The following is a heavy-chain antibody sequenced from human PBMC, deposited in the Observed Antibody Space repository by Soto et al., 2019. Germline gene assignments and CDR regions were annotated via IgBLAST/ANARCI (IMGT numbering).Heavy chain of an antibody. Sequence: EMQLVESGEGLVQPGGSLRLSCAASGFTVSSNYMSWVRQAPGKGLEWVSVIYAGGNTHYADSVEGRFTISRDNSNNMLYLQMNSLRAEDTAVYYCVREKVTMIVGFYYFDYWGQGTRVTVSS. CDR2: IYAGGNT. D-gene: IGHD3-22*01. V-gene: IGHV3-66*01. J-gene: IGHJ4*02. CDR1: GFTVSSNY. CDR3: VREKVTMIVGFYYFDY.